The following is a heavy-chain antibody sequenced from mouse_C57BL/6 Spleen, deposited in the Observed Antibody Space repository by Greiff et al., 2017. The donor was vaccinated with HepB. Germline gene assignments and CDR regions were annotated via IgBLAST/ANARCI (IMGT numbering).Heavy chain of an antibody. V-gene: IGHV14-2*01. CDR2: IDPEDGET. CDR1: GFNIKDYY. Sequence: EVKLVESGAELVKPGASVKLSCTASGFNIKDYYMHWVKQRTEQGLEWIGRIDPEDGETKYAPKFQGKATLTADTSSNTAYLQLSSLTSEDTAVYYCARRDGYDEVWGQGTTLTVSS. CDR3: ARRDGYDEV. J-gene: IGHJ2*01. D-gene: IGHD2-2*01.